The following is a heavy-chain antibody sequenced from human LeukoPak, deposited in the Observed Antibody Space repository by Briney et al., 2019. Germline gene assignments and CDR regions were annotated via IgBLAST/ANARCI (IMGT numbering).Heavy chain of an antibody. D-gene: IGHD3-3*01. CDR3: ARVHLYDFWSGYYTYFDY. Sequence: SETLSLTCAVYGGSFSGYYWSWIRQPPGKGLEWIGEINHSGSTNYNPSLKGRVTISVDTSKNQFSLKLSSVTAADTAVYYCARVHLYDFWSGYYTYFDYWGQGTLVTVSS. CDR1: GGSFSGYY. CDR2: INHSGST. V-gene: IGHV4-34*01. J-gene: IGHJ4*02.